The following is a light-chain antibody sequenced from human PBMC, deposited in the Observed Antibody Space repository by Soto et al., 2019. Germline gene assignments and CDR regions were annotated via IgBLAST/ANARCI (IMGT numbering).Light chain of an antibody. CDR1: KSVSSH. CDR3: QQYNNWPPLT. CDR2: DAS. V-gene: IGKV3-15*01. J-gene: IGKJ4*01. Sequence: EIVMTQSPATLSVSPGERTTLSCRASKSVSSHLAWYQQKPGQAPRLLIYDASTRATGIPSRFSGSGSGTEFTLTISSLQSEDFAVYYCQQYNNWPPLTFGGGTKVEIK.